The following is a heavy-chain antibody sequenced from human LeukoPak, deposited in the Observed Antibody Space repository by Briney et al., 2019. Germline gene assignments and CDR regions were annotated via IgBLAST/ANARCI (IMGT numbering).Heavy chain of an antibody. Sequence: GGSLRLSCAASGFTFSSYSMNWVRQAPGKGLEWVSSISSSSSYIYYADSVKGRFTISRDNAKNSLYLQINSLRAEDTAVYYCARVVVVAATPDYWGQGTLVTVSS. CDR1: GFTFSSYS. CDR3: ARVVVVAATPDY. J-gene: IGHJ4*02. CDR2: ISSSSSYI. D-gene: IGHD2-15*01. V-gene: IGHV3-21*01.